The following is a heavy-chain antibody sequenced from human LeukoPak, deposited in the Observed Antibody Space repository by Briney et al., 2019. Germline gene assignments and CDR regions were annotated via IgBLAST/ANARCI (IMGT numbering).Heavy chain of an antibody. CDR3: AKDFTAGDTVATIFDY. D-gene: IGHD5-12*01. J-gene: IGHJ4*02. CDR1: RFTFDDYA. Sequence: PGRSLSLSCAASRFTFDDYAMHCLPKAPAKRLYRHSGISWNSGSIRYADSVKGRFTISRDNAKNSLYLQMNSLRAENTALYYCAKDFTAGDTVATIFDYWGQGTLVTVSS. V-gene: IGHV3-9*01. CDR2: ISWNSGSI.